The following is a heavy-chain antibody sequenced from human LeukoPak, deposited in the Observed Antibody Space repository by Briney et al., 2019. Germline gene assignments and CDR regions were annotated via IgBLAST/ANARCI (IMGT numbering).Heavy chain of an antibody. CDR1: GFTFSSYA. CDR2: ISGSGGST. J-gene: IGHJ4*02. CDR3: ANSGWYFSHRFDY. D-gene: IGHD6-19*01. V-gene: IGHV3-23*01. Sequence: GGSLRLSCAASGFTFSSYAMSWVRQAPGKGLEWVSAISGSGGSTYYADSVKGRFTISRDNSKNTLYLQMNSLRAEDTAVYYCANSGWYFSHRFDYWGQGTLVTVSS.